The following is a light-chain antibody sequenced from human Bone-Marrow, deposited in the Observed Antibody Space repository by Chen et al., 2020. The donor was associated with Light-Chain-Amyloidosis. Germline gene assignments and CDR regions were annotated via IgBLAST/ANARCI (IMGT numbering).Light chain of an antibody. CDR1: NIGSTS. CDR3: QVWDRSSDRPV. Sequence: SYVLTQPSSVSVAPGQTATIACGGNNIGSTSVHWYQQTPGQAPLLAVYDDSDRPSGIPERVSGANWGHTATLSISRVEGGDEADYYSQVWDRSSDRPVFGRGTKLTVL. CDR2: DDS. V-gene: IGLV3-21*02. J-gene: IGLJ3*02.